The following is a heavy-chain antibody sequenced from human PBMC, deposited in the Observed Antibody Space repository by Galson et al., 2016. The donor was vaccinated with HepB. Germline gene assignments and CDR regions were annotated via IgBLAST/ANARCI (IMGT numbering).Heavy chain of an antibody. CDR1: GFSFSKYG. Sequence: SLRLSCAVSGFSFSKYGMHWVRQAPGKGLEWVATIWYDESNVYYSDSVKGRFSISRDNSKNMVYLHMNTLKAEDTAVYYCARDHLPPTHSATRLRFVEWHCYVGMGVWGQGTTVTVSS. D-gene: IGHD3-3*01. CDR2: IWYDESNV. CDR3: ARDHLPPTHSATRLRFVEWHCYVGMGV. V-gene: IGHV3-33*01. J-gene: IGHJ6*02.